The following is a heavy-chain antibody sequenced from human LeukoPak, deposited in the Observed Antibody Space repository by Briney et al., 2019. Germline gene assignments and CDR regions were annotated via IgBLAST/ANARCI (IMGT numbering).Heavy chain of an antibody. V-gene: IGHV3-23*01. Sequence: GGSLRLSCAASGFTFSSYAMSWVRQAPGKGLEWVSAISGSGGSTYYADSVKGRFTISRDNSKNTLYLQMNSLRAEDTAVYYCAKPAGGYYYDSSGYYYFDYWGQGTLVTVSS. CDR1: GFTFSSYA. CDR3: AKPAGGYYYDSSGYYYFDY. D-gene: IGHD3-22*01. CDR2: ISGSGGST. J-gene: IGHJ4*02.